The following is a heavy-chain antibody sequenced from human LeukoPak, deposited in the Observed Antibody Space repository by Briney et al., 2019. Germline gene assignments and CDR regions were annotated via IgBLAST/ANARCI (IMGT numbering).Heavy chain of an antibody. V-gene: IGHV1-18*01. CDR2: ISAYNGNT. J-gene: IGHJ5*02. Sequence: ASVTVSCKASGYTFTSYGISWVRQAPGQGLEWMGWISAYNGNTNYAQKLQGRVTMTTDTSTSTAYMELRSLRSDDTAVYYCARVGDRGKYSYGSGSYSPWGQGALVTVSS. D-gene: IGHD3-10*01. CDR1: GYTFTSYG. CDR3: ARVGDRGKYSYGSGSYSP.